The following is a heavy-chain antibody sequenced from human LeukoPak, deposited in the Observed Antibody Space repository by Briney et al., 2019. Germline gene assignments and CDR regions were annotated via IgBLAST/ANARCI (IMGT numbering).Heavy chain of an antibody. CDR2: INSDGSTT. J-gene: IGHJ4*02. CDR1: GFTFSNYW. D-gene: IGHD3-16*01. V-gene: IGHV3-74*01. Sequence: GGSLRVSCAASGFTFSNYWMHWVRQAPGKGLVWVARINSDGSTTNYADSVKGRFTISRDNAKNTLYLQMNSLRAEDTAVYYCARLTPPFDCWGQGTLVTVSS. CDR3: ARLTPPFDC.